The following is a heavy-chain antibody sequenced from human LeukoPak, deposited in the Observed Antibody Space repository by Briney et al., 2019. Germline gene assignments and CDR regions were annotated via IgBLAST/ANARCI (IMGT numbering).Heavy chain of an antibody. CDR1: GGSISSYY. Sequence: SETLSLTCTVSGGSISSYYWSWIRQPPGKGLEWIGYIYYSGSTNYNPFLKSRVTISVDTSKNQFSLKLSSVTAADTAVYYCARGIAVAGTSGYYYGMDVWGQGTTVTVSS. J-gene: IGHJ6*02. CDR3: ARGIAVAGTSGYYYGMDV. CDR2: IYYSGST. D-gene: IGHD6-19*01. V-gene: IGHV4-59*01.